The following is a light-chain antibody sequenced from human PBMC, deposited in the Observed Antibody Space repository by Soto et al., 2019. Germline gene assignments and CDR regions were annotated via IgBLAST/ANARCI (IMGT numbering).Light chain of an antibody. Sequence: DIQMTQSPSTLSASVGDRVTITCRASQSISSWLAWYQQKPGKAPKLLIYDASSLESGVPSRFSGSGFGAEFTLAICSLKTDYFATSYSQQYGTFPYTFRGGSKVDIK. CDR1: QSISSW. CDR2: DAS. J-gene: IGKJ4*01. V-gene: IGKV1-5*01. CDR3: QQYGTFPYT.